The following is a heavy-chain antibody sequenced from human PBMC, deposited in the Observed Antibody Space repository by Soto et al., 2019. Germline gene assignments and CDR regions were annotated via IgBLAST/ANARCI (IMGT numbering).Heavy chain of an antibody. D-gene: IGHD1-7*01. CDR2: ISAYNGNT. CDR3: ARDAIRNWNYVGIRENWFDP. V-gene: IGHV1-18*01. CDR1: GYTFTSYG. Sequence: ASVKVSFKASGYTFTSYGISWVRQAPGQGLEWMGWISAYNGNTNYAQKLQGRVTMTTDTSTSTAYMELRSLRSDDTAVYYCARDAIRNWNYVGIRENWFDPWGQGTLVTVSS. J-gene: IGHJ5*02.